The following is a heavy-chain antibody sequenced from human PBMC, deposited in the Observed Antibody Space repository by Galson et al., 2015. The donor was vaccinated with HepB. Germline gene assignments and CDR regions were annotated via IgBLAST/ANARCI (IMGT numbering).Heavy chain of an antibody. CDR1: GGSISSGGYY. J-gene: IGHJ4*02. CDR3: ARDYNGKLAY. Sequence: TLSLTCTVSGGSISSGGYYWSWIRQPPGKGLEWIGYIYYSGSTYYNPSLKGRVTISVDTSKSQFSLILSSVTAADTAVYYCARDYNGKLAYWGQGTLVTVSS. V-gene: IGHV4-30-4*08. D-gene: IGHD4-23*01. CDR2: IYYSGST.